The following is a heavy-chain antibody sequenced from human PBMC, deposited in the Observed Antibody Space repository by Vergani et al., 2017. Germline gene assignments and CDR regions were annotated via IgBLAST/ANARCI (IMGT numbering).Heavy chain of an antibody. J-gene: IGHJ4*02. V-gene: IGHV4-61*02. D-gene: IGHD6-19*01. CDR1: GGSISSGSYY. CDR3: ARVPVAGTHFDY. CDR2: TYTSGST. Sequence: QVQLQESGPGLVKPSQTLSLTCTVSGGSISSGSYYWSWIRQPAGEGLEWIGRTYTSGSTNYNPSLKSRVTISVDTSKNQFSLKLSSVTAADTAVYYCARVPVAGTHFDYWGQGTLVTVSS.